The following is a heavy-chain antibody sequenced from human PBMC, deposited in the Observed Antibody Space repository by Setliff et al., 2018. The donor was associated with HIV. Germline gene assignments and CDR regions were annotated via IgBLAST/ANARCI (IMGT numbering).Heavy chain of an antibody. CDR3: ARDDSGWYMY. D-gene: IGHD6-13*01. V-gene: IGHV4-59*01. Sequence: SETLSLTCTVSGYSISSGFYWGWIRQPPGKGLEWIGYIYYSGSTNYNPSLKSRVTISVDTPKNQFSLKVNSVSAADTAIYFCARDDSGWYMYWGQGTLVTVSS. J-gene: IGHJ4*02. CDR2: IYYSGST. CDR1: GYSISSGFY.